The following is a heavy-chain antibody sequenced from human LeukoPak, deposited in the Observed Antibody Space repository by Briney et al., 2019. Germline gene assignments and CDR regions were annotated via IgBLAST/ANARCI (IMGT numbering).Heavy chain of an antibody. D-gene: IGHD3-10*01. CDR3: ARRVAGSGSYYLNDY. V-gene: IGHV3-48*04. J-gene: IGHJ4*02. CDR1: GFTFSSYS. CDR2: ISTSSSTI. Sequence: PGGSLRLSCAASGFTFSSYSMNWVRQAPGKGLEWVSYISTSSSTIHYADSVKGRFTISRDNAKNSLYLQMNSLRAEDTAVYYCARRVAGSGSYYLNDYWGQGTLVTVSS.